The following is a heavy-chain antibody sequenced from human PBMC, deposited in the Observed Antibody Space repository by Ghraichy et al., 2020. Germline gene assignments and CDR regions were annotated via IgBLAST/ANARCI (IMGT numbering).Heavy chain of an antibody. J-gene: IGHJ2*01. D-gene: IGHD6-13*01. Sequence: SETLSLTCTVSGDSISSYYWIWIRQPPGKGLEWIGYIYYSGSTNYNPSLKSRVTISLDTSKTQFSLKLSSVTAADTAVYYCARAPTYSNSWYLDLWGRGTLVTVSS. V-gene: IGHV4-59*01. CDR2: IYYSGST. CDR1: GDSISSYY. CDR3: ARAPTYSNSWYLDL.